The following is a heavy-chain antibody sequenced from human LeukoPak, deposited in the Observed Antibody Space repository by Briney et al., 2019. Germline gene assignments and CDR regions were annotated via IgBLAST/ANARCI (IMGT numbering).Heavy chain of an antibody. CDR2: IDDGGTIT. J-gene: IGHJ4*02. Sequence: SGGSLRLSCAASGFTFSDYYMSWIRQVPGKGLEWLSYIDDGGTITYYAAFEEGRFTISRDNAKNSVYLQMDSLRAEDTAVYYCARDRGYGSGYYFDNWGQGTLVTVSS. CDR1: GFTFSDYY. V-gene: IGHV3-11*04. CDR3: ARDRGYGSGYYFDN. D-gene: IGHD3-3*01.